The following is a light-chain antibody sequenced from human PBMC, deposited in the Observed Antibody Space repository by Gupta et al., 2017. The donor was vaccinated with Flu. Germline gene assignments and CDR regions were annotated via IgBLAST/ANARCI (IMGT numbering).Light chain of an antibody. CDR1: SSDIGGDDI. J-gene: IGLJ3*02. CDR2: EVN. Sequence: TSCTGTSSDIGGDDIYSCYHQETGKTPNLMIYEVNRRRAGGAHGFSGSKYGNTNALTITGLQPEDEADYYCCSYAGTNFYWMFGGGTRLTVL. CDR3: CSYAGTNFYWM. V-gene: IGLV2-23*02.